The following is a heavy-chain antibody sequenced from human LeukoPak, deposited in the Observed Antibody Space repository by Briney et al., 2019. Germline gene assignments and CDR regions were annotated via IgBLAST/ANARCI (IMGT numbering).Heavy chain of an antibody. CDR3: ARGTVAGKAPY. CDR2: ISSSGSTI. V-gene: IGHV3-48*01. D-gene: IGHD6-19*01. Sequence: PGGSLRLSCAASGFIFSNYGMNWVRQAPGKGLEWVSYISSSGSTIYYADSVKGRFSISRDNAKNSLHLQMNSLRVEDTAVYYCARGTVAGKAPYWGQGTLVTVSS. J-gene: IGHJ4*02. CDR1: GFIFSNYG.